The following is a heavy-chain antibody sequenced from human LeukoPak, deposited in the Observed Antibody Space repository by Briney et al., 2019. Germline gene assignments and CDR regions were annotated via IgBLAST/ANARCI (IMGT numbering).Heavy chain of an antibody. V-gene: IGHV4-59*01. J-gene: IGHJ4*02. CDR3: ARGRFGELPFDY. D-gene: IGHD3-10*01. CDR2: IYYSGST. CDR1: GGSISNYY. Sequence: SKTLSLTCTVSGGSISNYYWSWIRQPPGKGLEWIGYIYYSGSTNYNPSLKSRVTISVDTSKNQFSLKLSSVTAADTAVYYCARGRFGELPFDYWGQGTLVTVSS.